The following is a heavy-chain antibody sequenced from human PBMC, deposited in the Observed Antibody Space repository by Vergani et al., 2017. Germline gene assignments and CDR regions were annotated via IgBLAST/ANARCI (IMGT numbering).Heavy chain of an antibody. V-gene: IGHV3-30*03. J-gene: IGHJ6*03. CDR2: ISYDGNKK. CDR3: ARDFLTRVTTLDYYYIGV. Sequence: QVQLVESGGGEVQPGRSLRLSCSAAGFLFSDYGVHWVRQAPGKGLEWVSVISYDGNKKNYVDSVKGRFTISRYNSKNTLYLEMNALRAEDTAVYYCARDFLTRVTTLDYYYIGVWGKGTTVTVSS. CDR1: GFLFSDYG. D-gene: IGHD1-1*01.